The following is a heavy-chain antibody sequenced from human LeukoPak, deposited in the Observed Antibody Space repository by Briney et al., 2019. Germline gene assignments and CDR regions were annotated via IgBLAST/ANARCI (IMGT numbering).Heavy chain of an antibody. V-gene: IGHV4-59*01. J-gene: IGHJ6*02. CDR3: ARDPAVAGSPYYYYGMDV. CDR1: GGSISSYY. Sequence: PSETLSLTCTVSGGSISSYYWSWIRQPPGKGLEWIGYIYYSGSTNYNPSLKSRVTISVDTSKNQFSLKLSSVTAADTAVYYCARDPAVAGSPYYYYGMDVWGQGTTVTVSS. CDR2: IYYSGST. D-gene: IGHD6-19*01.